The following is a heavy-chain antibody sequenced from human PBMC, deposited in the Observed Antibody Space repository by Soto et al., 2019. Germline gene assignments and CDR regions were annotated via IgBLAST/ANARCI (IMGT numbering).Heavy chain of an antibody. V-gene: IGHV3-23*01. Sequence: EVQLSESGGGLVQPGGSLRLSCAASGFTFTSYSMSWVRQAPGKGLEWVSAINPSGDTTYYADSVKSRLTISRDNSKNTLYLQMDSLRAEDTAIYYCAKRPKAGRPVDVWGKGTTVTVSS. D-gene: IGHD6-6*01. CDR3: AKRPKAGRPVDV. CDR2: INPSGDTT. J-gene: IGHJ6*04. CDR1: GFTFTSYS.